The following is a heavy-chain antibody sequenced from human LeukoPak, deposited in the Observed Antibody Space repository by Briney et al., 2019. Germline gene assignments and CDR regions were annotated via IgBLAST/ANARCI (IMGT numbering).Heavy chain of an antibody. J-gene: IGHJ4*02. CDR1: GGSISSSSYY. CDR2: IYYSGST. CDR3: ARDKLYGGNQFFDY. V-gene: IGHV4-39*07. Sequence: PSETLSLTCTVSGGSISSSSYYWGWIRQPPGKGLEWIGSIYYSGSTYYNPSLKSRVTISVDTSKNQFSLKLSSVTAADTAVYYCARDKLYGGNQFFDYWGQGTLVTVSS. D-gene: IGHD4-23*01.